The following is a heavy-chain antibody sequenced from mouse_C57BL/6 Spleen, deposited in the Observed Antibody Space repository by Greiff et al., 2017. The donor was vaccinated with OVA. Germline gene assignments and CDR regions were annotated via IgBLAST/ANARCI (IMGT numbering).Heavy chain of an antibody. V-gene: IGHV1-72*01. CDR1: GYTFTSYW. CDR3: ARESTTVDWYFDV. Sequence: VQLQQPGAELVKPGASVKLSCKASGYTFTSYWMHWVKQRPGRGLEWIGRIVPNSGGTKYNEKFKSKATLTVDKPSSTAYMQLSSLTAEDAAVYYGARESTTVDWYFDVWGTGTTVTVSS. CDR2: IVPNSGGT. J-gene: IGHJ1*03. D-gene: IGHD1-1*01.